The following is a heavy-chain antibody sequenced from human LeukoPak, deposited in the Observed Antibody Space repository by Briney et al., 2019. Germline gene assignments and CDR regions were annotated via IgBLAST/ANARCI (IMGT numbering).Heavy chain of an antibody. V-gene: IGHV3-53*01. CDR2: IYSGGST. CDR3: TTDKVLLWFGELLKHFDY. J-gene: IGHJ4*02. D-gene: IGHD3-10*01. CDR1: GFTVSSNY. Sequence: GGSLRLSCAASGFTVSSNYMSWVRQAPGKGLEWVSVIYSGGSTYYADSVKGRFTISRDNSKNTLYLQMNSPRAEDTAVYYCTTDKVLLWFGELLKHFDYWGQGTLVTVSS.